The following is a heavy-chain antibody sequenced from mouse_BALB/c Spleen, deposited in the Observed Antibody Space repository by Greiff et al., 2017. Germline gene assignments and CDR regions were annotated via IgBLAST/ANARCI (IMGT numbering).Heavy chain of an antibody. CDR3: ARQTGTDYAMDY. D-gene: IGHD4-1*01. CDR1: GFNIKDTY. CDR2: IDPANGNT. Sequence: EVKLMESGAELVKPGASVKLSCTASGFNIKDTYMHWVKQRPEQGLEWIGRIDPANGNTKYDPKFQGKATITADTSSNTAYLQLSSLTSEDTAVYYCARQTGTDYAMDYWGQGTSVTVSS. J-gene: IGHJ4*01. V-gene: IGHV14-3*02.